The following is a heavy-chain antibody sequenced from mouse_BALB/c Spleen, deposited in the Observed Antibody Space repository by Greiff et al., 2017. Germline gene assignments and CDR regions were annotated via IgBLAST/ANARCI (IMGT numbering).Heavy chain of an antibody. Sequence: EVQLVESGGGLVQPGGSLKLSCAASGFTFSSYTMSWVRQTPEKRLEWVAYISNGGGSTYYPDTVKGRFTISRDNAKNTLYLQMSSLKSEDTAMYYCARQHDNYYAMDYWGQGTSVTVSS. J-gene: IGHJ4*01. CDR2: ISNGGGST. V-gene: IGHV5-12-2*01. CDR3: ARQHDNYYAMDY. CDR1: GFTFSSYT. D-gene: IGHD1-3*01.